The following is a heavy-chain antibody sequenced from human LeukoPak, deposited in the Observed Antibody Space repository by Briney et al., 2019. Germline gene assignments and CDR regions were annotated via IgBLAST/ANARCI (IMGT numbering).Heavy chain of an antibody. J-gene: IGHJ4*02. V-gene: IGHV3-23*01. CDR3: AKMRVDNWNYGYYFDY. D-gene: IGHD1-7*01. CDR1: GFTFSSYA. CDR2: ISGSGGST. Sequence: PGGSLRLSCAASGFTFSSYAMSWVRQAPGKGLEWVSAISGSGGSTYYADSVKGRFTISRDNSKNTLYLQMNSLRAEDTAVYYCAKMRVDNWNYGYYFDYWGKGTLVTVSS.